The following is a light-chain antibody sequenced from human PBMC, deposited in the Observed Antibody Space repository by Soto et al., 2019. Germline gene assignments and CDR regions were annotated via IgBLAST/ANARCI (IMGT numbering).Light chain of an antibody. J-gene: IGLJ3*02. CDR3: SSYTTSYTQV. CDR2: EVS. CDR1: SSDVGGYNY. Sequence: QSALTQPASVSGSPGQSITISCTGTSSDVGGYNYVSWYQHHPGKVPKLIIYEVSNRPSGVSIRFSGSKSGNTASLSISGLQAEDEADYYCSSYTTSYTQVFGGGTKLTVL. V-gene: IGLV2-14*01.